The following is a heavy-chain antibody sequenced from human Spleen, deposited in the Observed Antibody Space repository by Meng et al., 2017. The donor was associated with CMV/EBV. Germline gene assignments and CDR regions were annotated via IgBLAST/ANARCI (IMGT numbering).Heavy chain of an antibody. CDR1: GYTFTSYY. V-gene: IGHV1-46*01. CDR2: INPNGGST. D-gene: IGHD3-9*01. CDR3: ARDFSYYDILTGWGRGQYGMDV. J-gene: IGHJ6*02. Sequence: ASVKVSCKASGYTFTSYYMHWVRQAPGQGLEWMGIINPNGGSTSYAQKFQGRVTMTRDTSTSTVYMELSSLRSEDTAVYYCARDFSYYDILTGWGRGQYGMDVWGQGTTVTVSS.